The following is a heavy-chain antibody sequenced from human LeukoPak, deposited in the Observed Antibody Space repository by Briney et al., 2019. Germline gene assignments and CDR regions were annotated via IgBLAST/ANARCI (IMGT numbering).Heavy chain of an antibody. CDR2: MSPNSGDT. Sequence: ASVKVSCKASGYTFTSYDINWVRHATGQGLEWMGWMSPNSGDTGYAQKFQGRVTMTRDTSISTAFMELTSLRSEDTAVYYCARDLSISGYFDYWGQGTLVTVSS. CDR3: ARDLSISGYFDY. J-gene: IGHJ4*02. D-gene: IGHD6-6*01. CDR1: GYTFTSYD. V-gene: IGHV1-8*01.